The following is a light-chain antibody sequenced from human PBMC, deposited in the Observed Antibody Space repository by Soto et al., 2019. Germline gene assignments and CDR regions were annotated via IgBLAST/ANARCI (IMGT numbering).Light chain of an antibody. CDR1: QSLLYSSNNKNY. Sequence: DIVMTQSPDSLAVSLDERATLNCKSSQSLLYSSNNKNYLAWYQQKPGQPPKLLIYWASTRESGVPDRFSGSGSGTDFTLTISSLQAEDVAVYYCQQYYGTPYTFGQGTKLEIK. J-gene: IGKJ2*01. V-gene: IGKV4-1*01. CDR3: QQYYGTPYT. CDR2: WAS.